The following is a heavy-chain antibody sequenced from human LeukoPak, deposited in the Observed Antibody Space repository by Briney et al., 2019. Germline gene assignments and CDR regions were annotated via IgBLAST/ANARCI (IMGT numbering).Heavy chain of an antibody. D-gene: IGHD4-11*01. Sequence: NPGGSLRLSRAASGFTFSSYAMHWVRQAPGKGLEWVAVISYDGSNKYYADSVKGRFTISRDNSKNTLFMQMNSLRVEDTAVYYCAKTRATKANGGIYSNYDFDYWGQGTLVTVSS. CDR3: AKTRATKANGGIYSNYDFDY. V-gene: IGHV3-30-3*02. J-gene: IGHJ4*02. CDR1: GFTFSSYA. CDR2: ISYDGSNK.